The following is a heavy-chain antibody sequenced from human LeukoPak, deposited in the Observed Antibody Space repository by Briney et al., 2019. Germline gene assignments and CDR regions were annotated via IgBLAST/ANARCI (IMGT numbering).Heavy chain of an antibody. CDR2: ISGSGGST. Sequence: GGSLRLSCAASGFTFSSYAMSWVRQAPGKGLEWVSAISGSGGSTYYADSVKGRFTISRDNSKNTLYLQMNSLRAEDTAVYYCAKGLGYCRSTSCYGAYYYGMDVWGQGTTVTVSS. CDR1: GFTFSSYA. D-gene: IGHD2-2*01. J-gene: IGHJ6*02. V-gene: IGHV3-23*01. CDR3: AKGLGYCRSTSCYGAYYYGMDV.